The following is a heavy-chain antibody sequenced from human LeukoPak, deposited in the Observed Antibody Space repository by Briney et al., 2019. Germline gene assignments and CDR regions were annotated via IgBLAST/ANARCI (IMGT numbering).Heavy chain of an antibody. V-gene: IGHV4-59*01. CDR2: IYYSGST. D-gene: IGHD6-13*01. CDR3: ARGCSAGTPHNWFDP. J-gene: IGHJ5*02. Sequence: PSETLSLTCTASGGSISGYYWSWIRQPPGKGLEWIGYIYYSGSTNYNPSLKSRVTISVDTSKKQFSLKLSSVTAADTAGYYCARGCSAGTPHNWFDPWGQGTLVTVFS. CDR1: GGSISGYY.